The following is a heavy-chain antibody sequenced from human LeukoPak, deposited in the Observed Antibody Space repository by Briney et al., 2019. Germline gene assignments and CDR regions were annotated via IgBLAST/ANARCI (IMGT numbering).Heavy chain of an antibody. Sequence: SETLSLTCTVSGGSISSSSYYWGWIRRPPGKGLEWIGNIYYSGSTYYNPSLKSRVSISEDTSKNQFSLKLSSVTAADTAVYYCARRFGDPWGQGTLVTVSS. CDR3: ARRFGDP. V-gene: IGHV4-39*01. CDR1: GGSISSSSYY. CDR2: IYYSGST. J-gene: IGHJ5*02. D-gene: IGHD3-10*01.